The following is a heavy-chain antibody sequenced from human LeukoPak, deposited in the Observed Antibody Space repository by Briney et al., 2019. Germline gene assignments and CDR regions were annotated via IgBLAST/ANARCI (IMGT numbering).Heavy chain of an antibody. D-gene: IGHD3-3*01. CDR3: ARQNDFRLDY. V-gene: IGHV5-51*01. J-gene: IGHJ4*02. CDR2: IYPGDSDT. Sequence: GESLKISCKGSGYTFSSYWIGWVRQMPGKGLEWMGIIYPGDSDTRYSPSLQGQVTISVDTSIGTAYLQWSSLKTSDTAIYYCARQNDFRLDYWGQGTLVTVSS. CDR1: GYTFSSYW.